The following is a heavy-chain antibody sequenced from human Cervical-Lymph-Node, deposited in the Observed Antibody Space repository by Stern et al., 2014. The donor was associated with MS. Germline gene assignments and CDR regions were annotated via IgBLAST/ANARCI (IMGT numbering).Heavy chain of an antibody. Sequence: QVQLHESGPGLVKPSGTLSLTCAVSGGSISSNNWWSWVRQPPGKGLEWIGEIYHSGSTHYKTSLKRRATISVDKSKNQFSLTLSSGTAADTAVYYCARGPPGGGYDPSFCCWGQGALVTVSS. J-gene: IGHJ4*02. CDR2: IYHSGST. D-gene: IGHD5-12*01. CDR3: ARGPPGGGYDPSFCC. V-gene: IGHV4-4*02. CDR1: GGSISSNNW.